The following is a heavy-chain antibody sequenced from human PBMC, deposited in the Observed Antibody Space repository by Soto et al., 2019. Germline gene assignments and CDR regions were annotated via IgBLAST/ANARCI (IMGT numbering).Heavy chain of an antibody. J-gene: IGHJ4*02. V-gene: IGHV1-18*01. Sequence: GASVKVSCKASGYTFTSYGISWVRQAPGQGLEWMGWISAYNGNTNYAQKLQGRVTMTTDISTSTAYMELRSLRSDDTAVYYCARDYGSGSYYFPPVDYWGQGTLVTVSS. CDR2: ISAYNGNT. D-gene: IGHD3-10*01. CDR1: GYTFTSYG. CDR3: ARDYGSGSYYFPPVDY.